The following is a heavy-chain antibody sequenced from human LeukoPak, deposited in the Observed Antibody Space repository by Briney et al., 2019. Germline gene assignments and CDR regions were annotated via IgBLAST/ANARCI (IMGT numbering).Heavy chain of an antibody. CDR2: IRSKANSYAT. D-gene: IGHD3-22*01. V-gene: IGHV3-73*01. J-gene: IGHJ4*02. CDR3: TTMQPSGYNTYYFDY. CDR1: GFTFSGSA. Sequence: GGSLKLSCAASGFTFSGSAMHWVRQASGKGLEWVGRIRSKANSYATAYAASVKGRFTISRDDSKNTAYLQMNSLKTEDTAVYYCTTMQPSGYNTYYFDYWGQGTLVTVSS.